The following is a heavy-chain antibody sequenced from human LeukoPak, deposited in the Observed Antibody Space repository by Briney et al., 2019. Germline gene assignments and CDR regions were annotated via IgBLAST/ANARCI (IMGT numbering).Heavy chain of an antibody. Sequence: SETLSLTCAVYGGSISSYYWSWIRQPPGKGLEWIGYIYYSGSTNYNPSLKSRVTISVDTSKNQFSLKLSSVTAADTAVYYCAREVGVRYFDLADAFDIWGQGTMVTVSS. CDR1: GGSISSYY. CDR3: AREVGVRYFDLADAFDI. V-gene: IGHV4-59*01. J-gene: IGHJ3*02. D-gene: IGHD3-9*01. CDR2: IYYSGST.